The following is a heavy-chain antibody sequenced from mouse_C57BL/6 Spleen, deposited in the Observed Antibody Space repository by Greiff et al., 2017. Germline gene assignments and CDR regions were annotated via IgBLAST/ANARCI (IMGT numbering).Heavy chain of an antibody. CDR1: GYTFTSYW. D-gene: IGHD2-2*01. Sequence: VQLQQPGPELVKPWPSVNLTCKASGYTFTSYWMHWVKQRPGQGLEWIGDIYPSNGGTNYNEQFKSKATLTVDKSSSTAYMQLSSLTSEDSAVYYCARGDYAYDERFAYGGQGTLVTVSA. J-gene: IGHJ3*01. CDR2: IYPSNGGT. V-gene: IGHV1-53*01. CDR3: ARGDYAYDERFAY.